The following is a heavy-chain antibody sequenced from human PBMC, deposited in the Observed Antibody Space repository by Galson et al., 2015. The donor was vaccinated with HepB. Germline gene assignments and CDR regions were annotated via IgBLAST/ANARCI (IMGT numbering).Heavy chain of an antibody. D-gene: IGHD4-17*01. J-gene: IGHJ4*02. CDR2: IIAILGKT. Sequence: SVMVACKAPEGIVNKLGISWLHQAPGPELEWMGVIIAILGKTKYGPKFQGRVTMTADKLTPMVYLELSKLRSDDTAVYFCARGSTYTVTSLAFWGQGTLVTVSS. CDR1: EGIVNKLG. CDR3: ARGSTYTVTSLAF. V-gene: IGHV1-69*10.